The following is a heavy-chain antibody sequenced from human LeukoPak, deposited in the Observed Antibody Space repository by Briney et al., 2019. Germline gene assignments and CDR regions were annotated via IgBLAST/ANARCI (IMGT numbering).Heavy chain of an antibody. D-gene: IGHD3-10*01. J-gene: IGHJ4*02. V-gene: IGHV4-59*01. CDR3: AREADSGSYHFDY. CDR1: GGSISSYY. CDR2: IYYSGST. Sequence: SETLSLTCTVSGGSISSYYWSWIRQPPGKGLEWIGYIYYSGSTNYNPSLKSRVTISVDTSKNQFSLKLSSVTAADTAVYYCAREADSGSYHFDYWGQGTLVTVSS.